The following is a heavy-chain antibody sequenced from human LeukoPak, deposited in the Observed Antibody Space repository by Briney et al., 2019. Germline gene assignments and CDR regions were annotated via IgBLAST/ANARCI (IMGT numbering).Heavy chain of an antibody. CDR1: GFTISSYS. V-gene: IGHV3-21*01. Sequence: PGGSLRLSCAASGFTISSYSMNWVRQAPGKGLEWVSSISSSSSYIYYADSVKGRFTISRDNAKNSLYLQMNSLRAEDTAVYYCARDGDIESSDMDVWGKGTTVTVSS. D-gene: IGHD5-12*01. J-gene: IGHJ6*03. CDR3: ARDGDIESSDMDV. CDR2: ISSSSSYI.